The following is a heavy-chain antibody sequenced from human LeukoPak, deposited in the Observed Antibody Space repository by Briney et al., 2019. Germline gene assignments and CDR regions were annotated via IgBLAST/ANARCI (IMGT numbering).Heavy chain of an antibody. V-gene: IGHV4-4*09. D-gene: IGHD2-2*01. Sequence: SETLSLTCTVSGGSISSYYWSWIRQPPGKGLEWIGYIYTSGSTNYNPSLKSRVTISVGTSKNQFSLKLSSVTAADTAVYYCARVGADIVVVPAAMSGFDIWGQGTMVTVSS. CDR1: GGSISSYY. CDR3: ARVGADIVVVPAAMSGFDI. CDR2: IYTSGST. J-gene: IGHJ3*02.